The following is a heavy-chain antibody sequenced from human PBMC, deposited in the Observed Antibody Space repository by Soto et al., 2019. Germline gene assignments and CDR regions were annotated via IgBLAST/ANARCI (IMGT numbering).Heavy chain of an antibody. CDR1: GFTFSRYD. CDR2: ISYDGDTT. J-gene: IGHJ4*02. CDR3: VKGKLGPAEFDF. Sequence: QVQLVESGGGVVQPGRSLRLSCAGAGFTFSRYDMHWVRQAPGKGLEWVAHISYDGDTTYYAESVKGRFTISRDNSRNTLDLQTNSLRPEDTGVDYCVKGKLGPAEFDFWGQGTLVTVSS. V-gene: IGHV3-30*18. D-gene: IGHD3-10*01.